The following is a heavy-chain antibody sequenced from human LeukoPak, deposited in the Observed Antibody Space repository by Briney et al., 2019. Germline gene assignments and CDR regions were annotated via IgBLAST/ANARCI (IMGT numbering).Heavy chain of an antibody. V-gene: IGHV4-34*01. J-gene: IGHJ4*02. CDR2: INHSGST. Sequence: DPSETLSLTCAVYGGSFSGYYWSWIRQPPGKGLEWIGEINHSGSTNYNPSLKSRVTISVDTSKNQFSLKLSSVTAADTAVYYCARDRYYYGSGINDYWGQGTLVTVSS. CDR1: GGSFSGYY. D-gene: IGHD3-10*01. CDR3: ARDRYYYGSGINDY.